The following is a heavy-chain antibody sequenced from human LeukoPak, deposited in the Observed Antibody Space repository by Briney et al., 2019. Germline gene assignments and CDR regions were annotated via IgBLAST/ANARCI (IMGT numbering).Heavy chain of an antibody. CDR1: GYTFTSYY. CDR2: INPSGGST. J-gene: IGHJ4*02. Sequence: ASVEVSCKASGYTFTSYYMHWVRQAPGQGLEWMGIINPSGGSTSYAQKFQGRVTMTRDMSTSTVYMELSSLRSEDTAVYYCARARSNYDYVWGSYRSDYWGQGTLVTVSS. CDR3: ARARSNYDYVWGSYRSDY. D-gene: IGHD3-16*02. V-gene: IGHV1-46*01.